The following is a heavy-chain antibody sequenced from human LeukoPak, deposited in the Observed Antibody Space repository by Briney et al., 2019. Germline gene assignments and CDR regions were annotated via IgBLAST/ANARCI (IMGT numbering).Heavy chain of an antibody. CDR2: INSNSSYI. CDR3: AGYASSGRRVAFVI. Sequence: GWSLRLSCAASRFTFITSWMYWVRPPPGKGLDWVASINSNSSYIYYAALVKGPFTISRDNAKNSLYLQMNSMRAEDTAVYYCAGYASSGRRVAFVICGHGAMVTVSS. J-gene: IGHJ3*02. CDR1: RFTFITSW. D-gene: IGHD3-22*01. V-gene: IGHV3-21*01.